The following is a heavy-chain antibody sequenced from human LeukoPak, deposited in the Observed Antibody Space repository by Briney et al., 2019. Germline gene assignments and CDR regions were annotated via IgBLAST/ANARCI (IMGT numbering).Heavy chain of an antibody. D-gene: IGHD3-22*01. Sequence: GGSLRLSCAASGFTFSSYGMHWVRQAPGKGLEWVAVIWYDGSNRYYADSVKGRFTISRDNSKNTLYLQMNSLRAEDTAVYYCARDDSSGYYFDYWGQGTLVTVSS. CDR1: GFTFSSYG. CDR2: IWYDGSNR. J-gene: IGHJ4*02. V-gene: IGHV3-33*01. CDR3: ARDDSSGYYFDY.